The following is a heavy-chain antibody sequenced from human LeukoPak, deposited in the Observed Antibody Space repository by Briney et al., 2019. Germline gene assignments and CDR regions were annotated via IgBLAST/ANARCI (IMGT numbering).Heavy chain of an antibody. J-gene: IGHJ4*02. Sequence: KPGGSLRLSCAASGFPFSSYTMNWVRQAPGKGLEWVSSISSSGSTTHYADSVKGRFTISRDNAKNSLYLQMNSLRVEDTAEYYCVRGDSRDYWGQGTLVTVSS. CDR3: VRGDSRDY. V-gene: IGHV3-21*01. CDR2: ISSSGSTT. D-gene: IGHD3-22*01. CDR1: GFPFSSYT.